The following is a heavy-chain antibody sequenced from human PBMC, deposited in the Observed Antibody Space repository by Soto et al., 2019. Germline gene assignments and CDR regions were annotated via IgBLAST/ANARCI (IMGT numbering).Heavy chain of an antibody. CDR1: GGSIGSYY. CDR2: IYYSGST. D-gene: IGHD1-7*01. V-gene: IGHV4-59*01. CDR3: ARKSSNYAYYYYYGMDV. Sequence: SETLSLTCTVSGGSIGSYYWSWIRQPPGKGLEWIGYIYYSGSTNYNPSLKSRVTISVDTSKNQFSLKLSSVTAADTAVYYCARKSSNYAYYYYYGMDVWGQGTTVTVSS. J-gene: IGHJ6*02.